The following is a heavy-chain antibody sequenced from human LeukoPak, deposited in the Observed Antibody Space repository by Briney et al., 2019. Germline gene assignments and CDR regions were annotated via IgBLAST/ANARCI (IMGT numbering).Heavy chain of an antibody. Sequence: GASVKVSCKASGYSFTNYDINWVRQATGQGLEWMGWMNPNSGITAYAQKFQGRVTITRNTSISTVYMELSSLRSEDTAVYYCAREDFYDSGSNDYWGQGTLVTVSS. CDR3: AREDFYDSGSNDY. J-gene: IGHJ4*02. V-gene: IGHV1-8*03. D-gene: IGHD3-22*01. CDR2: MNPNSGIT. CDR1: GYSFTNYD.